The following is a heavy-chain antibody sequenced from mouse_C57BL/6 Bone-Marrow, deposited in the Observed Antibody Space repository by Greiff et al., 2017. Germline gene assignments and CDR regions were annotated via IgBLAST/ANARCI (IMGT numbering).Heavy chain of an antibody. CDR3: AITTMILIGYYYDMDY. CDR2: IHPSDSDT. Sequence: QVQLQQPGAELVKPGASVKVSCKASGYTFTSYWMHWVKQRPGQGLEWIGRIHPSDSDTNYNQKFKGKDTLTVDKSSSTAYMQLSSLTSEDSAVYDGAITTMILIGYYYDMDYWGQGTTVTVSS. J-gene: IGHJ4*01. V-gene: IGHV1-74*01. D-gene: IGHD2-4*01. CDR1: GYTFTSYW.